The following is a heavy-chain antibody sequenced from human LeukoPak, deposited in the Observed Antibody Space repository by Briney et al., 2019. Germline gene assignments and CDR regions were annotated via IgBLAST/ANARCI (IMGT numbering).Heavy chain of an antibody. Sequence: LETLSLTCTVSGGSISSYYWSWIRQPPGKGLEWIGYIYYSGSTNYNPSLKSRVTISVDTSKNQFSLKVSSATAADTAVYYCARGRPPDITMTSSAGGFDYWGQGTLVTVSS. CDR1: GGSISSYY. V-gene: IGHV4-59*01. J-gene: IGHJ4*02. CDR2: IYYSGST. CDR3: ARGRPPDITMTSSAGGFDY. D-gene: IGHD3-22*01.